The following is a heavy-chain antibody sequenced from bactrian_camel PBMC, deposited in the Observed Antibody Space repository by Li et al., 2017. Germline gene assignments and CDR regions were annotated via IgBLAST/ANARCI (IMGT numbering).Heavy chain of an antibody. CDR3: VAEDQAPWDMGWICNYNS. CDR1: ESTYRSIC. Sequence: HVQLVESGGGSVQAGGSLTLSCSASESTYRSICMAWFRQAPGSQRETVATVDSNGVTKVAGSVKGRFTLSKDNAKNTLYLRMDNLKPEDTALYTCVAEDQAPWDMGWICNYNSWGQGTQVTVS. D-gene: IGHD3*01. CDR2: VDSNGVT. J-gene: IGHJ4*01. V-gene: IGHV3S53*01.